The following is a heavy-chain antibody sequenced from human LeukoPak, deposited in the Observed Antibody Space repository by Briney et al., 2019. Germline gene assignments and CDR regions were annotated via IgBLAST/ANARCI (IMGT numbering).Heavy chain of an antibody. CDR2: YYSGGNT. CDR1: GFTVSSNY. V-gene: IGHV3-53*01. D-gene: IGHD3/OR15-3a*01. Sequence: PGGSLRLSCAASGFTVSSNYMSWIRQAPGKGLEWVSVYYSGGNTYYADSVKGRFTISRDSSKNTLYLQMNSLRAEDTAVYYCARDLDGYFDYWGQGTLVTVSS. CDR3: ARDLDGYFDY. J-gene: IGHJ4*02.